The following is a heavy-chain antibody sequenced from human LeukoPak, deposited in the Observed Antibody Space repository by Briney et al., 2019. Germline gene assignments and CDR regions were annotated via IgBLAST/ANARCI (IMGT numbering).Heavy chain of an antibody. CDR3: STSPSFGSSWYQFNY. D-gene: IGHD6-13*01. V-gene: IGHV3-23*01. CDR1: GSTFSSYA. Sequence: GGSLRLSCAASGSTFSSYAMSWVRQAPGRGLEWVSAISGRDGRTYCTDSVKGRFTISRDNSRDTLYLQMNSLRAEDTAVYYCSTSPSFGSSWYQFNYWGQGTLVTVSS. CDR2: ISGRDGRT. J-gene: IGHJ4*02.